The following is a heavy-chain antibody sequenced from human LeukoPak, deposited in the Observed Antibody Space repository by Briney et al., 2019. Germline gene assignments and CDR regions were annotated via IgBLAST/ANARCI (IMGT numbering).Heavy chain of an antibody. V-gene: IGHV3-30*18. D-gene: IGHD2-2*01. CDR2: ISTDGKDK. CDR3: AKDQKWGPADYYFDS. J-gene: IGHJ4*02. CDR1: GFTLSNYA. Sequence: PGGSLRLSCAASGFTLSNYAMHWVRQAPGKGLEWVIVISTDGKDKKYADSVKGRFTISRDNSKDTLDLQINSLRVEDTPVYYCAKDQKWGPADYYFDSWGQGTLVGVCS.